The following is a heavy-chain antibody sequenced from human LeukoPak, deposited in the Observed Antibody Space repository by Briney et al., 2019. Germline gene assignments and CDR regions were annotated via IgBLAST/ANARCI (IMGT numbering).Heavy chain of an antibody. V-gene: IGHV3-21*01. CDR3: ARAGGITLVRGITCGGDDYYYYMYV. J-gene: IGHJ6*03. CDR1: GFTFSSYN. CDR2: VSSSSTYT. Sequence: GGSLRLSCAGSGFTFSSYNMSWVRQTPGKGLEWVSSVSSSSTYTYYADSLKGRFTISRDNAKNSLYLQMNSLRAEDTAVYYCARAGGITLVRGITCGGDDYYYYMYVWGKGKTVTVSS. D-gene: IGHD3-10*01.